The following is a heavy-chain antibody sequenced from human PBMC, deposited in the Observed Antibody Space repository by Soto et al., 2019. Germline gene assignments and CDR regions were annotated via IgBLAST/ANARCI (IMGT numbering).Heavy chain of an antibody. CDR2: IYYSGST. D-gene: IGHD4-17*01. CDR1: GGSISSGGYY. V-gene: IGHV4-31*03. CDR3: ARSGGHYGDYGAWFDP. Sequence: QVQLQESGPGLVKPSQTLSLTCTVSGGSISSGGYYWSWIRQHPGKGLEWIGYIYYSGSTYYNPSLKSRVTISVDTSKNQCSLKLSSVTAADTAVYYCARSGGHYGDYGAWFDPWGQGTLVTVSS. J-gene: IGHJ5*02.